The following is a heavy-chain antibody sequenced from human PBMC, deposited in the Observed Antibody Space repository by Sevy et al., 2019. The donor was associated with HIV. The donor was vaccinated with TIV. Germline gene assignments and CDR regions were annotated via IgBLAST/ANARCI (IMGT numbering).Heavy chain of an antibody. J-gene: IGHJ5*02. Sequence: GESLKISCAASGFTFNIYAMTWVRQAPGKGLEWVSTISVSGGSTYDADSVKGRFTISRDNSKNTLYLQMNSLRAEDTAVYYCAKDHDNNWFDPWGQGTLVTVSS. CDR2: ISVSGGST. CDR1: GFTFNIYA. D-gene: IGHD3-9*01. CDR3: AKDHDNNWFDP. V-gene: IGHV3-23*01.